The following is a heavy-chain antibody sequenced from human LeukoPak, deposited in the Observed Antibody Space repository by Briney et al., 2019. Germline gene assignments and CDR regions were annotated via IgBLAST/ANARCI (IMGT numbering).Heavy chain of an antibody. Sequence: PGGSLRLSCAASGFTVSSNYMSWVRQAPGKGLEWVSVICSGGSTYYADSVKGRFTISRDNSKNTLYLQMNSLRAEDTAVYYCARTSLKGGYYYDRAFDIWGQGTMVTVSS. CDR2: ICSGGST. CDR1: GFTVSSNY. CDR3: ARTSLKGGYYYDRAFDI. V-gene: IGHV3-66*02. J-gene: IGHJ3*02. D-gene: IGHD3-22*01.